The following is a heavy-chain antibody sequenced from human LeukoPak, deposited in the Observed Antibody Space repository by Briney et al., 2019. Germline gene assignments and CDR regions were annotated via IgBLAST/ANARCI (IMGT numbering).Heavy chain of an antibody. CDR3: ARGRGGSGSYYVRYYFDY. CDR1: GGSFSGYY. D-gene: IGHD1-26*01. Sequence: SETLSLTRAVYGGSFSGYYWSWIRQPPGKGLERIGEINHSGSTNYNPSLKSRVTISVDTSKNQFSLKLSSVTAADTAVYYCARGRGGSGSYYVRYYFDYWGQGTLVTVSS. V-gene: IGHV4-34*01. J-gene: IGHJ4*02. CDR2: INHSGST.